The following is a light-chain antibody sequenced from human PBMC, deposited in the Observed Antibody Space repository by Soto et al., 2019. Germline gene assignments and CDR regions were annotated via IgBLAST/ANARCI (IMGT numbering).Light chain of an antibody. CDR3: QQYNDYSGM. V-gene: IGKV1-5*01. CDR2: DAS. J-gene: IGKJ1*01. CDR1: QSSGRW. Sequence: DIQMTQSPSTLAASVGDRVTSTCRASQSSGRWLAWHQQKPGKAPRLLLYDASNLQRGVQSRFSGSGYGTEFTLTITSLQPEAFATYYCQQYNDYSGMFGQGTKVDIK.